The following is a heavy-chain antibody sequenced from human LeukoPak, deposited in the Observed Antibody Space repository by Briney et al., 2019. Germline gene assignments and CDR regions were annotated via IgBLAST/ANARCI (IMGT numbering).Heavy chain of an antibody. CDR1: GFTFSSYW. J-gene: IGHJ4*02. V-gene: IGHV3-74*01. Sequence: GGSLRLSCAASGFTFSSYWMHWVRQAPGKGLVWVSRINSDGSSTSYADSVKGRFTISRDNAKNTPYLQMNSLRAEDTAVYYCARRGSPGHFDYWGQGTLVTVSS. D-gene: IGHD1-26*01. CDR2: INSDGSST. CDR3: ARRGSPGHFDY.